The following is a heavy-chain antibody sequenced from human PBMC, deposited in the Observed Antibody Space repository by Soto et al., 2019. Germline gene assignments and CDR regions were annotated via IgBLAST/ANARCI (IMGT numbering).Heavy chain of an antibody. J-gene: IGHJ3*02. CDR2: IYYSGST. CDR3: ARDAPNCSGGSCYSRAFDI. V-gene: IGHV4-39*01. Sequence: QLQLQESGPGLVKPSETLSLTCTVSGGSISSSSYYWGWIRQPPGKGLEWIGSIYYSGSTYYNPSLKSRVTISVDTSKNQFSLKLSSVTAADTAVYYCARDAPNCSGGSCYSRAFDIWGQGTMVTVSS. D-gene: IGHD2-15*01. CDR1: GGSISSSSYY.